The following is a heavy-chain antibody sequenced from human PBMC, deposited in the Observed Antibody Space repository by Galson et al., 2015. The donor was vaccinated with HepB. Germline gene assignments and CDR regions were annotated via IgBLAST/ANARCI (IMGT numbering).Heavy chain of an antibody. CDR3: ARDYDPSARPLSYFDL. V-gene: IGHV3-7*01. J-gene: IGHJ2*01. Sequence: SLRLSCAASGFTFSSYWMNWVRLAPGKGLEWVANIKQDGTEAYYVDSVKGRFTVSRDNAKNSLYVQMNSLRAEDTAVYYCARDYDPSARPLSYFDLWGRGTLVTVSS. CDR1: GFTFSSYW. CDR2: IKQDGTEA. D-gene: IGHD3-3*01.